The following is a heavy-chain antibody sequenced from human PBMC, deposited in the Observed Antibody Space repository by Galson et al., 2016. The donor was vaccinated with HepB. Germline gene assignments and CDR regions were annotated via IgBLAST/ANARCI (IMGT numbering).Heavy chain of an antibody. V-gene: IGHV1-3*04. D-gene: IGHD3-10*01. CDR2: INTDNDNT. Sequence: SVKVSCKASGYTFTNYAIHRVRQAPGQGLEWMGWINTDNDNTEYSHKFQGRVTITRDTSASTAYMELSSLRSEDTALYYCSRDHPLLWSVVNQCDSNWFDPWGQGTLVTVSS. CDR3: SRDHPLLWSVVNQCDSNWFDP. J-gene: IGHJ5*02. CDR1: GYTFTNYA.